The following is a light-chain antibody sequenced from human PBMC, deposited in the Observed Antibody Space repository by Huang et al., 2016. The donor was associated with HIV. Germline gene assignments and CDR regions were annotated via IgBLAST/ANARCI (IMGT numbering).Light chain of an antibody. CDR1: QSISSN. CDR3: QQYNNWPRT. V-gene: IGKV3-15*01. J-gene: IGKJ1*01. Sequence: EIVMTQSPATLSVSPGERATLSCRASQSISSNLAWYQHKPGPAPRLLVYGASTRATGIPARFSGSGSGTEFTLTISSLQSEDFAVYYCQQYNNWPRTFGQGTKVEIK. CDR2: GAS.